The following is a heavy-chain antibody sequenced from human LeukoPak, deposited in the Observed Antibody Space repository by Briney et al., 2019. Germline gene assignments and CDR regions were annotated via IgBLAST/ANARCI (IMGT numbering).Heavy chain of an antibody. J-gene: IGHJ4*02. Sequence: GGSLRLSCAASGFTSSDYYMSWIRQAPGKGLEWVSYISSSGSTIYYADSVKGRFTISRDNAKNSLYLQMNSLRAEDTAVYYCARDVGYDSSGYYQGYWGQGTLVTVSS. CDR2: ISSSGSTI. V-gene: IGHV3-11*01. D-gene: IGHD3-22*01. CDR3: ARDVGYDSSGYYQGY. CDR1: GFTSSDYY.